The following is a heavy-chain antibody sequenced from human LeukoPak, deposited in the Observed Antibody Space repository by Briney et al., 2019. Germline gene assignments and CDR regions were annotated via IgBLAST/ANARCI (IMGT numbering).Heavy chain of an antibody. J-gene: IGHJ3*02. CDR3: ATMRITMVRGVIEDAFDI. V-gene: IGHV1-18*01. CDR1: GYTFTSYG. Sequence: ASVKVSCKASGYTFTSYGISWVRQAPGQGLEWMGWISAYNGNTNYAQKLQGRVTMTTDTSTSTAYMELRSLRSDDTAVYYCATMRITMVRGVIEDAFDIWGQGTMVTVSS. D-gene: IGHD3-10*01. CDR2: ISAYNGNT.